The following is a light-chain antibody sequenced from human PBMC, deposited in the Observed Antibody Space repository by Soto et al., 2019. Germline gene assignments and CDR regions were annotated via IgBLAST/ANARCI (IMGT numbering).Light chain of an antibody. CDR1: SSDVGGYNY. CDR2: DVS. J-gene: IGLJ2*01. V-gene: IGLV2-14*01. CDR3: GSYTSSSTQV. Sequence: QSALTQPASVSGSPGQSITISCTGTSSDVGGYNYVSWYQQHRGKAPKLMIYDVSNRPSGVSNRFSGSKSGNTASLTISGLQAEDEADYYCGSYTSSSTQVFGGGTKLTVL.